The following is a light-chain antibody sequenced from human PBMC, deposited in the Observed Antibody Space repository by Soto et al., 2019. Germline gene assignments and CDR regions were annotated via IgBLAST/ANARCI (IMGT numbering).Light chain of an antibody. J-gene: IGKJ2*01. V-gene: IGKV1-39*01. CDR2: ASS. CDR1: QSMSSY. CDR3: LLSYRTVMYT. Sequence: DIQMTQSPSSLSASVGDRVTITCRASQSMSSYLNWYQQKPGKAPKLLIYASSSLHSGVPSRFSGSRSGTDLTLTISSLQPEDFATYYCLLSYRTVMYTFGQWTKLEIK.